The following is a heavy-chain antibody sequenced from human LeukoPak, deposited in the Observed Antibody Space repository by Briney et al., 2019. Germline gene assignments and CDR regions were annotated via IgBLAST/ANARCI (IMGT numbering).Heavy chain of an antibody. CDR2: IYYSGST. V-gene: IGHV4-59*01. J-gene: IGHJ4*02. Sequence: SETLSLTCTVYGGSISSYYWSWIRQPPGKGLEWIGYIYYSGSTNYNPSLKSRVTISVDTSKNQFSLKLSAMTAADTAVYYCAREGVDTAMGSFDYWGQGTLVTVSS. CDR3: AREGVDTAMGSFDY. CDR1: GGSISSYY. D-gene: IGHD5-18*01.